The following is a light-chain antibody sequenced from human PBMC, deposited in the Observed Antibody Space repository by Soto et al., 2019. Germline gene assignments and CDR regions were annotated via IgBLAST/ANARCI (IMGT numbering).Light chain of an antibody. Sequence: EIVLTQSPGTLSLSPGERATLSCRASQSVSSSYLAWYQRKPGQAPRLLIYGASIRATCIPDRFSCSGSGTDFTLTISRLEPEDVAVDYCQQYGSSPVTFGQGTRLEIK. V-gene: IGKV3-20*01. CDR1: QSVSSSY. CDR3: QQYGSSPVT. CDR2: GAS. J-gene: IGKJ5*01.